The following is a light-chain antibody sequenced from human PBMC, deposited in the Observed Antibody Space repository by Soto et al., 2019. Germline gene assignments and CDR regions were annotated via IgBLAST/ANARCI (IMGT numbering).Light chain of an antibody. CDR2: DAS. CDR1: QDISNY. J-gene: IGKJ4*01. V-gene: IGKV1-33*01. CDR3: QEYDLLWLT. Sequence: DIQMTQSPSSLSASVGDRVTITCQASQDISNYLNWYQQKPGKAPKLLIYDASNLETGVPSRFSGSGSGTDFTFTISSLQPEDIATYYCQEYDLLWLTFGGGTKVEIK.